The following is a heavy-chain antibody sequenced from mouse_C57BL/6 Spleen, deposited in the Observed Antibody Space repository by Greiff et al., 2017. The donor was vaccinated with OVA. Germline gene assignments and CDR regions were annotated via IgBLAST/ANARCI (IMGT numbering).Heavy chain of an antibody. CDR1: GFSLTSYG. J-gene: IGHJ3*01. V-gene: IGHV2-2*01. CDR2: IWSGGST. CDR3: TIHYDYDGGWFGY. Sequence: VKLQESGPGLVQPSQSLSITCTVSGFSLTSYGVHWVRQSPGQGLEWLGVIWSGGSTDYNAAFISRLSISKDTSKSQVFFKMNSLQADDTAIYYCTIHYDYDGGWFGYWGQGTLVTVSA. D-gene: IGHD2-4*01.